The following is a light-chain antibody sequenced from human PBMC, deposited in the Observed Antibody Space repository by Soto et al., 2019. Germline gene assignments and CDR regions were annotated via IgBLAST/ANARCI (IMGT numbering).Light chain of an antibody. Sequence: EIGLRQSPGTLSLSPWERATLSCMASRTVRNNYLAWYQHKPGQAPRLLIYDASSRATGIPDRFSGGGSGTDFTLTISRLEPEDFAVYYCQQFSSYPLTFGGGTKVDIK. CDR2: DAS. V-gene: IGKV3-20*01. J-gene: IGKJ4*01. CDR1: RTVRNNY. CDR3: QQFSSYPLT.